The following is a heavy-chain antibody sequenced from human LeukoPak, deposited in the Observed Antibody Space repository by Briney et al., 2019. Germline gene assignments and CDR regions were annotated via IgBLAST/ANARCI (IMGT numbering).Heavy chain of an antibody. J-gene: IGHJ4*02. CDR1: GYTFTSYG. Sequence: ASVKVSCKASGYTFTSYGISWVRQVPGQGLEWMGWISAYNGNTNYAQKLQGRVTMTTDTSTSTAYMELRSLRSDDTAVYYCARDLRRDYYDSSGYEFDYWGQGTLVTVSS. CDR2: ISAYNGNT. V-gene: IGHV1-18*01. CDR3: ARDLRRDYYDSSGYEFDY. D-gene: IGHD3-22*01.